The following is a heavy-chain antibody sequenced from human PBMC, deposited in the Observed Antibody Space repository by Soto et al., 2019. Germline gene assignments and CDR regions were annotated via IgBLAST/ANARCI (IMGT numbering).Heavy chain of an antibody. D-gene: IGHD5-12*01. CDR3: EREPLEVATINVIDY. CDR2: ISAYNGNT. V-gene: IGHV1-18*01. Sequence: QVQLVQSGAEVKKPGASVKVSCKASGYTFTSYGISWVRQAPGQGLEWMGWISAYNGNTNYAQKLQGRVTMTTDTSTSTPYMELRSLRSDDTAVYYCEREPLEVATINVIDYWGQGTLVTVSS. J-gene: IGHJ4*02. CDR1: GYTFTSYG.